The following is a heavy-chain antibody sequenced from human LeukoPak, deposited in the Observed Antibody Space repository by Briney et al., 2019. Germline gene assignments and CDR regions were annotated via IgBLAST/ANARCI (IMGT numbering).Heavy chain of an antibody. Sequence: PGGSLRLSCAASGFTFSSYSMNWVRQAPGKGLEWVSSISSSSSYKYYADSVKGRFTISRDNAKNSLSLQLNSLRAEDTAVYYCARDYLAAQWLLSGGDYWGQGTLVTVSS. V-gene: IGHV3-21*01. CDR1: GFTFSSYS. D-gene: IGHD5-12*01. J-gene: IGHJ4*02. CDR2: ISSSSSYK. CDR3: ARDYLAAQWLLSGGDY.